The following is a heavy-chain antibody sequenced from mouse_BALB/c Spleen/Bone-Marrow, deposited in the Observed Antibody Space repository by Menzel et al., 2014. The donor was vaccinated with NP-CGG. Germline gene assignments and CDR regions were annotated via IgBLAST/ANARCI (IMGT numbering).Heavy chain of an antibody. CDR2: INPDSSTT. D-gene: IGHD2-3*01. CDR3: ARNDGFSFGY. V-gene: IGHV4-1*02. Sequence: EVKLVESGGGLVQPGGPLKLSCAASGFDFSRYWMSWVRQAPGIGLEWIGEINPDSSTTNYTPSLKDKFIISRDNAKNTLYLQMSKVRSEDTALYYCARNDGFSFGYWGQGTLVTVSA. J-gene: IGHJ3*01. CDR1: GFDFSRYW.